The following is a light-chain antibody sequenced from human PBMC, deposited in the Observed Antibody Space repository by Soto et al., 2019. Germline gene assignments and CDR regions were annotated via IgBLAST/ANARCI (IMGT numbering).Light chain of an antibody. CDR2: KAS. V-gene: IGKV1-5*03. CDR1: QSINTW. J-gene: IGKJ1*01. CDR3: QQYQTYSQ. Sequence: DIQMTQSPSTLSASVGDRVTITCRASQSINTWLAWYQLKPGRAPKLLISKASTLESGVSSRFSGSGSGTECTLTISSLQPDDFATYYCQQYQTYSQFGQGTKVEIK.